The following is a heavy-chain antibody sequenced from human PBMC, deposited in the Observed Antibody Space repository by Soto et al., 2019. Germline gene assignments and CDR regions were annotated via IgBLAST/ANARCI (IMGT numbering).Heavy chain of an antibody. V-gene: IGHV4-39*01. J-gene: IGHJ4*02. CDR3: ASWEGYDILTGYYEY. CDR1: GGSISSSSYY. D-gene: IGHD3-9*01. Sequence: SETLSLTCTVSGGSISSSSYYWGWIRQPPGKGLEWIGSIYYSGSTYYNPSLKSRVTISVDTSKNQFSLKLSSVTAADTAVYYCASWEGYDILTGYYEYWGQGTLVTVSS. CDR2: IYYSGST.